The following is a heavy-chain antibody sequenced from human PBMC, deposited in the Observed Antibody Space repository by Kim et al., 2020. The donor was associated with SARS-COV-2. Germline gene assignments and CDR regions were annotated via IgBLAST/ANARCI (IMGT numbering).Heavy chain of an antibody. J-gene: IGHJ4*02. V-gene: IGHV1-18*01. Sequence: ASVKVSCKASGYTFTSYGISWVRQAPGQGLEWMGWISAYNGNTNYAQKLQGRVTMTTDTSTSTAYMELRSLRSDDTAVYYCARVFYYYDSSGYYYWGQGTLVTVSS. CDR3: ARVFYYYDSSGYYY. CDR1: GYTFTSYG. D-gene: IGHD3-22*01. CDR2: ISAYNGNT.